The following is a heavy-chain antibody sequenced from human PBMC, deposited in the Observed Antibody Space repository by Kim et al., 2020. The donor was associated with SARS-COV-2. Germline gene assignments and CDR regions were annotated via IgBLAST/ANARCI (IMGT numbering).Heavy chain of an antibody. V-gene: IGHV3-23*01. CDR3: ATGKDPI. CDR1: GFTFSSVA. CDR2: INSSGGST. Sequence: GGSLRLSCAASGFTFSSVAMSWVRQAPGKGLEWVSGINSSGGSTHYADAVKGRFTISRDTSPNTLYLQLNSLRGAPTAVYYCATGKDPIWGPGTVVTVSS. J-gene: IGHJ3*02.